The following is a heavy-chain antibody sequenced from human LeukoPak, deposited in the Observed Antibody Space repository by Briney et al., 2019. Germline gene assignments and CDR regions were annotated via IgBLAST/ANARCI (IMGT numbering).Heavy chain of an antibody. J-gene: IGHJ6*03. CDR1: GFTFNNYN. Sequence: GGSLRLSCAASGFTFNNYNMNWVRQAPGKALEWVSSITSSGTYIFYADSVKGRFTISRDNAKNSLYLQMNSLGPEDTAVYYRARDPYSGNYGNYYYYYYMDVWGKGTTVTISS. D-gene: IGHD1-26*01. CDR3: ARDPYSGNYGNYYYYYYMDV. CDR2: ITSSGTYI. V-gene: IGHV3-21*01.